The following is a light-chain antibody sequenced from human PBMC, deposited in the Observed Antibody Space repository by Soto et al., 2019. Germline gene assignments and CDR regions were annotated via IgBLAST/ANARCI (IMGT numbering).Light chain of an antibody. CDR1: QSVLSSSNNKNS. CDR3: YQYEQIPPWT. J-gene: IGKJ1*01. CDR2: WAS. Sequence: DIVMTQSPDSLAVSLGERATINCKSSQSVLSSSNNKNSIAWYQQKPGQPPRLLIYWASTRESGVPDRFSGSGAWKCFSLSISSQPAEDVAFYFCYQYEQIPPWTFGRGTKVEIK. V-gene: IGKV4-1*01.